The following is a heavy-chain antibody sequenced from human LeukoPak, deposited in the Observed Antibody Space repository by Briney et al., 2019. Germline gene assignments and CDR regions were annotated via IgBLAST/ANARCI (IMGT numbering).Heavy chain of an antibody. CDR1: GFTLSNYV. CDR2: ISYDGSNK. J-gene: IGHJ4*02. Sequence: GGSLRLSCAASGFTLSNYVMHWARQAPGKGLEWVAVISYDGSNKYYADSVKGRFTISRDNSKNTLYLQMNSLRGEDTAVYYCAKDRSSSAGLYFDYWGQGTLVTVSS. CDR3: AKDRSSSAGLYFDY. V-gene: IGHV3-30*18. D-gene: IGHD6-6*01.